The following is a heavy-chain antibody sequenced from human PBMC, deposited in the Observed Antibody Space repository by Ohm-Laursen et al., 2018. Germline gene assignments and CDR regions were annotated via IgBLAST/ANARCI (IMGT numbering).Heavy chain of an antibody. CDR1: GFTFDDYA. Sequence: SLRLSCTASGFTFDDYAMHWVRQAPRKGLEWVSGISWNSGSIGYADSVKGRFTISRDNAKNTLYLQTNSLRAEDTAVYHCARTHDGGYWGQGTQVTVSP. J-gene: IGHJ4*02. CDR2: ISWNSGSI. CDR3: ARTHDGGY. V-gene: IGHV3-9*01. D-gene: IGHD4-23*01.